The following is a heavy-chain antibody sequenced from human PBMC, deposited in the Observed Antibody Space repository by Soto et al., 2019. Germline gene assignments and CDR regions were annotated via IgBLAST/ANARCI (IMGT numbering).Heavy chain of an antibody. D-gene: IGHD6-6*01. V-gene: IGHV3-23*01. CDR3: ARSEYSSPSGATYYYGMDV. J-gene: IGHJ6*02. CDR2: ISDVEGAT. CDR1: GFSFSNYA. Sequence: GGSLRLSCAASGFSFSNYAMTWVRQAPGKGLEWVSTISDVEGATYSADSVKGRFTISRDNSKNTLYLQMNSLRAEDTAVYYCARSEYSSPSGATYYYGMDVWGQGTTVTVSS.